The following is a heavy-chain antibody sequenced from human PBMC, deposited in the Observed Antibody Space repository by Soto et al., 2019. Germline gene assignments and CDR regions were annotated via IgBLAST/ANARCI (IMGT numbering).Heavy chain of an antibody. Sequence: ASVKVSCKASGYTFTTYAIHWVRQAPGQGLEWMGWINCGNGNTKYSQKLQGRLTITRDTSASTAYMELSSLRSEDTALYFCAREHDSWSLYAFDMWGQGTMVTVS. J-gene: IGHJ3*02. CDR3: AREHDSWSLYAFDM. CDR1: GYTFTTYA. CDR2: INCGNGNT. V-gene: IGHV1-3*01. D-gene: IGHD3-3*01.